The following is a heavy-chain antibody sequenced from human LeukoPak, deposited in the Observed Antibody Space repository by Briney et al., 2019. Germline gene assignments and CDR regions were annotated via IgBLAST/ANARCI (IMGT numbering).Heavy chain of an antibody. D-gene: IGHD1-14*01. Sequence: NPSETLSLTCTVSGYSISSGYYWGWIRQPPGKGLEWIGSIYHSGSTYYNPSLKSRVTMSLDTSKNQFSLKLSSVTAADTAVYYCAREIRPGNYYYYMDVWGKGTTVTISS. CDR1: GYSISSGYY. CDR2: IYHSGST. V-gene: IGHV4-38-2*02. J-gene: IGHJ6*03. CDR3: AREIRPGNYYYYMDV.